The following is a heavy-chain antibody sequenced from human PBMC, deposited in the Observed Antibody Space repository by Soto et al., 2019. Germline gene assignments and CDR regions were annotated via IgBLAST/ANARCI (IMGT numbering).Heavy chain of an antibody. V-gene: IGHV6-1*01. CDR3: ARTQGFMDV. CDR2: TYYRSKWYN. J-gene: IGHJ6*02. CDR1: GDSVSSNSTA. Sequence: PSQTLSLTCVISGDSVSSNSTAWNWIRRSPSRGLEWLGRTYYRSKWYNEYAVSVKSRITINPDTSKNHFSLQLNSVTPEDTAVYYCARTQGFMDVWGQGIAVTVSS.